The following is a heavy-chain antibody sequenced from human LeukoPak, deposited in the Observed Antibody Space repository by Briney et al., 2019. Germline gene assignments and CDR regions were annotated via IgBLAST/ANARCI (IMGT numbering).Heavy chain of an antibody. CDR2: IYTSGST. CDR3: ARASWDYSFDY. Sequence: SETLSLTCTVSGGSISSYYWSWLRQPAGKGLEWFGRIYTSGSTNYNPSLKSRVTMSVDTSKNKYSLKLSTVTAADAAVYYCARASWDYSFDYWGQGTLVTVSS. D-gene: IGHD1-26*01. CDR1: GGSISSYY. V-gene: IGHV4-4*07. J-gene: IGHJ4*02.